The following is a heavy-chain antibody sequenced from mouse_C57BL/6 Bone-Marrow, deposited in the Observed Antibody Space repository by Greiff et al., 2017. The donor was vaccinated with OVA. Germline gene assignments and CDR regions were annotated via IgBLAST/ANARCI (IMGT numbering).Heavy chain of an antibody. D-gene: IGHD1-1*01. V-gene: IGHV1-50*01. CDR2: IDPSDSYT. CDR3: ATHYYGSSYGYFDV. J-gene: IGHJ1*03. Sequence: QVQLQQPGAELVKPGASVKLSCKASGYTFTSYWMQWVNQRPGKGLEWIGEIDPSDSYTNYNQNFKGKATLTVDTSSSTAYMQLSSLTSEDSAVYYCATHYYGSSYGYFDVWGTGTTVTVSS. CDR1: GYTFTSYW.